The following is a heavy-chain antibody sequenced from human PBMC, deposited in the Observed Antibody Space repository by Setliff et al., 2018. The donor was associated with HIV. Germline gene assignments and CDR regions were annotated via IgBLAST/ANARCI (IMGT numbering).Heavy chain of an antibody. J-gene: IGHJ4*02. CDR3: ARGESFYDSSGNYFDY. CDR1: GFTFSDYY. CDR2: TRNKANTYTT. D-gene: IGHD3-22*01. Sequence: SGGSLRLSCAASGFTFSDYYMDWVRQAPGKGLEWVGRTRNKANTYTTKYAASGKGRFTISRDDSKNSLYLQMNSLKTEDTAVYFCARGESFYDSSGNYFDYWGQGTLVTVSS. V-gene: IGHV3-72*01.